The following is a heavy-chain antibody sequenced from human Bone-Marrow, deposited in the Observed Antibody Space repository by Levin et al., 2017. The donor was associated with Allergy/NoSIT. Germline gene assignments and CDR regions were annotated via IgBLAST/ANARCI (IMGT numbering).Heavy chain of an antibody. Sequence: GESLKISCQASGYTFTSFRITWVRQAPGQGLEWMGWISADNGNTNYAQKVQGRVTMTTDTSTSTAYMELRSLRSDDTAVYHCAKVGSGGWSDFDYWGQGTLVTVSS. CDR3: AKVGSGGWSDFDY. D-gene: IGHD6-19*01. CDR2: ISADNGNT. CDR1: GYTFTSFR. J-gene: IGHJ4*02. V-gene: IGHV1-18*01.